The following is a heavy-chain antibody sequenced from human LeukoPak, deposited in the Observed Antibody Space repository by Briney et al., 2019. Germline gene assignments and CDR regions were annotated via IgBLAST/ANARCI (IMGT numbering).Heavy chain of an antibody. CDR3: ARATGKYYYYYMDV. J-gene: IGHJ6*03. CDR1: GGSFSGYY. Sequence: SETLSLTCAVYGGSFSGYYWSWIRQPPGKGLEWIGEINHSGSTNYNPSLKSRVTISVDTSKNQFSLKLSSVTAADTAVYYYARATGKYYYYYMDVWGKGTTVTVSS. CDR2: INHSGST. V-gene: IGHV4-34*01. D-gene: IGHD4-11*01.